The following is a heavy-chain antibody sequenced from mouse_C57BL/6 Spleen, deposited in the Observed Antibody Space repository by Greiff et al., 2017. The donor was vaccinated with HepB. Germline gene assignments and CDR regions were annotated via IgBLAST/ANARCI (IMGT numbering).Heavy chain of an antibody. CDR3: ARHYDYGWYFDV. V-gene: IGHV5-12*01. CDR1: GFTFSDYY. D-gene: IGHD2-4*01. CDR2: ISNGGGST. J-gene: IGHJ1*03. Sequence: EVNLVESGGGLVQPGGSLKLSCAASGFTFSDYYMYWVRQTPEKRLEWVAYISNGGGSTYYPDTVKGRFTISRDNAKNTLYLQMSRLKSEDTAMYYCARHYDYGWYFDVWGTGTTVTVSS.